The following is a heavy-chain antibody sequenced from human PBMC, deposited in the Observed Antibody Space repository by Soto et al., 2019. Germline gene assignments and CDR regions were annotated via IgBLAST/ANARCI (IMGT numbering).Heavy chain of an antibody. CDR1: GYTFTSYG. D-gene: IGHD3-10*01. CDR2: ISAYNGNT. Sequence: QVQLVQSGAEVKKPGAAVKVSCKASGYTFTSYGISWVRQAPGQGLEWMGWISAYNGNTNYAQKLQGRVTMTTDTQTRRAYIELRSVKSDDTAVYYCARGGYYYGNPDYWGHGTLVTVSS. J-gene: IGHJ4*01. CDR3: ARGGYYYGNPDY. V-gene: IGHV1-18*01.